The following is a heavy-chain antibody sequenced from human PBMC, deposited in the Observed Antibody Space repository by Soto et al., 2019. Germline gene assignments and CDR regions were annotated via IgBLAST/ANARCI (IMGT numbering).Heavy chain of an antibody. Sequence: SETLSLTCGVSGGFINNTYYYWGWIRQPPGKGLEWIGTVDYYGETYYNPSLRSRVTMSVDPSKTQFSLKLSSVTAADTAVYYCARHEGRHFGFDSWGQGTLVTVSS. J-gene: IGHJ4*02. CDR2: VDYYGET. D-gene: IGHD3-16*01. V-gene: IGHV4-39*01. CDR1: GGFINNTYYY. CDR3: ARHEGRHFGFDS.